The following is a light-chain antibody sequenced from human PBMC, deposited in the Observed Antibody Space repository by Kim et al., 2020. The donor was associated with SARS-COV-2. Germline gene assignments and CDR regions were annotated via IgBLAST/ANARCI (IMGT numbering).Light chain of an antibody. Sequence: SASVGDRVTITCQACQDINNYVNWYQQKAGEAPKSLIYDASSLQTGVPSRFSGSELGTEFTFTISSLQPEDFAAYYCQQYGKYPHTFGGGTKLEI. J-gene: IGKJ4*01. CDR2: DAS. V-gene: IGKV1-33*01. CDR1: QDINNY. CDR3: QQYGKYPHT.